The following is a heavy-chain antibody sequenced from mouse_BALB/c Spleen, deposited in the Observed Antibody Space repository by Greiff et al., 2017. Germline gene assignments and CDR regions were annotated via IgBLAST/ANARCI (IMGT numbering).Heavy chain of an antibody. CDR2: ISSGGSYT. Sequence: EVKLMESGGDLVKPGGSLKLSCAASGFTFSSYGMSWVRQTPDKRLEWVATISSGGSYTYYPDSVKGRFTISRDNAKNTLYLQMSSLKSEDTAMYYCARGRYERDRFAYWGQGTLVTVSA. CDR1: GFTFSSYG. V-gene: IGHV5-6*02. J-gene: IGHJ3*01. D-gene: IGHD2-14*01. CDR3: ARGRYERDRFAY.